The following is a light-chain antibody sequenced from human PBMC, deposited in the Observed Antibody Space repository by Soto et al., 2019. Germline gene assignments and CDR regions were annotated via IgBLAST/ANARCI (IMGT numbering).Light chain of an antibody. CDR2: KAS. V-gene: IGKV1-5*03. Sequence: DIQMTQSPSTLSASVGDRVTIPCRASQSISSWLAWYQQKPGKAPKLLMYKASTLESGVPSRFIGSGSGTEFTLTIRSLQPDDFATYYCQQYNSFPYTFGQGTRLEMK. CDR1: QSISSW. CDR3: QQYNSFPYT. J-gene: IGKJ2*01.